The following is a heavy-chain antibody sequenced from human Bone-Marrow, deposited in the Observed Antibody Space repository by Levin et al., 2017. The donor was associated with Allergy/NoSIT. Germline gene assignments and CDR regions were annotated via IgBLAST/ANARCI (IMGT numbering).Heavy chain of an antibody. V-gene: IGHV3-23*01. Sequence: GGSLRLSCAASGFTFSNYAMSWVRQAPGKGLEWVSLISASAVSTYYADSVKGRFTISRDNSKNTLYLQMDSVRAEDTAVYYCAKGGESCSSTSCNPYYYFDFWGQGSLVTVSS. CDR3: AKGGESCSSTSCNPYYYFDF. D-gene: IGHD2-2*01. CDR2: ISASAVST. CDR1: GFTFSNYA. J-gene: IGHJ4*02.